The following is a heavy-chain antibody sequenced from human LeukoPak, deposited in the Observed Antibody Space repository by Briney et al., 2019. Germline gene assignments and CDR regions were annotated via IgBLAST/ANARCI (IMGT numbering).Heavy chain of an antibody. CDR2: ISSSSSYI. V-gene: IGHV3-21*01. CDR1: GFTFSSYG. J-gene: IGHJ4*02. CDR3: ARDPHSSGSHGDFDY. D-gene: IGHD6-19*01. Sequence: PGGSLRLSCAASGFTFSSYGMYWVRQAPGKGLEWVSSISSSSSYIYYADSVKGRFTISRDNAKNSLYLQMNSLRAEDTAVYYCARDPHSSGSHGDFDYWGQGTLVTVSS.